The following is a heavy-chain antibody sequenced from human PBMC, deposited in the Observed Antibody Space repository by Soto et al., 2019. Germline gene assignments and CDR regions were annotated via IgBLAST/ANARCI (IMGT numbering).Heavy chain of an antibody. CDR1: GFTFSSYS. V-gene: IGHV3-48*01. CDR3: ARDYSSGRYRYFDL. Sequence: PGGSLRLSCAASGFTFSSYSMHWVRQAPGKGLEWLSYISSGGHTINYADSVKGRFSSSRDNAKNSLYLQMNSLRAEDTAVYYCARDYSSGRYRYFDLWGRGTLVTVSS. CDR2: ISSGGHTI. J-gene: IGHJ2*01. D-gene: IGHD6-19*01.